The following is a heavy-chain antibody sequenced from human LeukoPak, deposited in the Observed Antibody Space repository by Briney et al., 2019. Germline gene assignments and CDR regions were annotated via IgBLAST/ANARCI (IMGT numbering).Heavy chain of an antibody. J-gene: IGHJ4*02. CDR3: AKDDLLKLNDY. CDR2: ISASGGRT. D-gene: IGHD2-8*01. V-gene: IGHV3-23*01. Sequence: GGSLRLSCAASGFTFSRYAMSWVRQAPGKGLEWVSGISASGGRTYYADSVKGRFTISRDNSKNTLYLQMSGLRAEDTAIYYCAKDDLLKLNDYWGQGTLVTVSS. CDR1: GFTFSRYA.